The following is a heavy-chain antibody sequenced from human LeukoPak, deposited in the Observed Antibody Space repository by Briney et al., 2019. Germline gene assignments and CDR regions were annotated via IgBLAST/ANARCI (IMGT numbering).Heavy chain of an antibody. V-gene: IGHV3-74*01. J-gene: IGHJ4*02. D-gene: IGHD2/OR15-2a*01. CDR3: VSFYEAY. Sequence: GGSLRLSCAASGFTFSSYGMHWVRQAPGKGLVWVSHINSDGSWTSYADSVKGRFTISKDNAKNTVYLQMNNLRAEDTAVYYCVSFYEAYWGRGTLVTVSS. CDR1: GFTFSSYG. CDR2: INSDGSWT.